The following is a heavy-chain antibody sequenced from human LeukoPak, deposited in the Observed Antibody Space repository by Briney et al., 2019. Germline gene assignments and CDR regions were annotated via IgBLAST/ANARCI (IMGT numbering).Heavy chain of an antibody. J-gene: IGHJ4*02. D-gene: IGHD3-10*01. CDR3: VCLPMVRGVITQDDY. CDR1: GFTFSSYG. CDR2: ISYDGSNK. V-gene: IGHV3-30*03. Sequence: GRSLRLSCAASGFTFSSYGMHWVRQAPGKGLEWVAVISYDGSNKYYADSVKGRFTISRDNSKNTLYLQMNSLRAEDTAVYYCVCLPMVRGVITQDDYWGQGTLVTVSS.